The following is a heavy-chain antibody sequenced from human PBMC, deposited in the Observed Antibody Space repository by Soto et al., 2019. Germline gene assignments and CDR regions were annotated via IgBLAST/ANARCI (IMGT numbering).Heavy chain of an antibody. V-gene: IGHV1-69*01. CDR3: AKDRDGYNNCYFDA. J-gene: IGHJ2*01. CDR2: IIPMYRVA. CDR1: GGSLSNTA. Sequence: QVQLVQSGPEVKKPGSSVKVSCTTSGGSLSNTAFNWVRQAPGQRLEWVGGIIPMYRVANHAQKFQGRLSITADDSTNTVYMELTRLMTDDTAVYYCAKDRDGYNNCYFDAWGRGTLINVSS. D-gene: IGHD1-1*01.